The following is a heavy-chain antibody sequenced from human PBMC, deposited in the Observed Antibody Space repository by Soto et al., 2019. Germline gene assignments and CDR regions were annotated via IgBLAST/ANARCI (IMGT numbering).Heavy chain of an antibody. CDR2: IYYSGST. CDR1: GGSISSSSYY. CDR3: ANYDFWSGLFDY. V-gene: IGHV4-39*01. Sequence: SETLSLTCTVSGGSISSSSYYWGWIRQPPGKGLEWIGSIYYSGSTYYNPSLKSRVTISVDTSKNQFSLKLSSVTAADTAVYYCANYDFWSGLFDYWGQGTLVTVSS. J-gene: IGHJ4*02. D-gene: IGHD3-3*01.